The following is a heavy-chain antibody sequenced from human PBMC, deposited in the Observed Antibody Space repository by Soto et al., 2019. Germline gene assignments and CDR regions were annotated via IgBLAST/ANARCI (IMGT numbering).Heavy chain of an antibody. CDR3: ANTRNLRVATFYI. V-gene: IGHV3-23*01. J-gene: IGHJ3*02. CDR1: GFTFSSYA. Sequence: EVQLLESGGGLVQPGGSLRLSCAASGFTFSSYAMSWVRQAPGKGLEWVSALSGSGGSTYYADSVKGRFTISRDNSKNTLYVQINSLRAEDTAVYYCANTRNLRVATFYIWGQGTMVTVSS. D-gene: IGHD5-12*01. CDR2: LSGSGGST.